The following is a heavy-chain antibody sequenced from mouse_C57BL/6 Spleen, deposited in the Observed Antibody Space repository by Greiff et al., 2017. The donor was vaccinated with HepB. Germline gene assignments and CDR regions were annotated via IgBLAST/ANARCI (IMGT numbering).Heavy chain of an antibody. V-gene: IGHV1-26*01. J-gene: IGHJ2*01. CDR2: INPNNGGT. CDR3: ARNIDY. CDR1: GYTFTDYY. Sequence: EVQLQQSGPELVKPGALVKISCKASGYTFTDYYMNWVKQSHGKSLEWIGDINPNNGGTSYNQKFKGKATLTVDKSSSTAYMELRSLTSEDSAVYYCARNIDYWGQGTTLTVSS.